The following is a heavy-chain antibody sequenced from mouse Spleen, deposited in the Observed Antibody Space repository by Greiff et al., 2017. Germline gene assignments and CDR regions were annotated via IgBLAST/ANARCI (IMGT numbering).Heavy chain of an antibody. Sequence: EVKLMESGPELVKPGASVKISCKASGYSYTDYNMNWVKQSNGKSLEWIGVINPNYGTTSYNQKFKGKATLTVDQSSSTAYMQLNSLTSEDSAVYYCASLYYYGSSGFAYWGQGTLVTVSA. CDR1: GYSYTDYN. V-gene: IGHV1-39*01. D-gene: IGHD1-1*01. CDR3: ASLYYYGSSGFAY. CDR2: INPNYGTT. J-gene: IGHJ3*01.